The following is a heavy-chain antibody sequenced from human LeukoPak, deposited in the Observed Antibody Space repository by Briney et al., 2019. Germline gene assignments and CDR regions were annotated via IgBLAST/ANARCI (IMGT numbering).Heavy chain of an antibody. Sequence: GRSLRLSCAASGFTFSSYNMNWVRQAPGKGLEWVSYISSSSSTRYYAESVKGRFTISRDNAKNSLYLQMNSLRAEDTAVYYCARDPGYGYSSSWYKGPPNYTFDFWGQGTLVTVSS. J-gene: IGHJ4*02. CDR2: ISSSSSTR. D-gene: IGHD6-13*01. V-gene: IGHV3-48*01. CDR1: GFTFSSYN. CDR3: ARDPGYGYSSSWYKGPPNYTFDF.